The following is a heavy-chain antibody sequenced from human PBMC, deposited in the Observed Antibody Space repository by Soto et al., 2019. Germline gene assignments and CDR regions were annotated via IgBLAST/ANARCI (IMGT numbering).Heavy chain of an antibody. J-gene: IGHJ5*02. V-gene: IGHV3-23*01. D-gene: IGHD6-13*01. CDR3: AKDRYSYSWYGGS. CDR2: LSGSGGSA. Sequence: EVQLLESGGGLVQPGGSLRLSCAASGFTFSSYAMSWVRQAPGKGLEWVSALSGSGGSAYHADSVKGRFTISRDHSKNTVCLQRISLRAEDTAVYYCAKDRYSYSWYGGSWGQGTLVTVSS. CDR1: GFTFSSYA.